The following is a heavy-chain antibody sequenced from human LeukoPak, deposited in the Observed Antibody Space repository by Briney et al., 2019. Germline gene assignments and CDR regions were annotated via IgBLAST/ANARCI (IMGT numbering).Heavy chain of an antibody. D-gene: IGHD1-26*01. J-gene: IGHJ4*02. CDR1: GFTFSSYW. CDR2: IRQDGGEI. V-gene: IGHV3-7*01. CDR3: ARDKIVGATNFDS. Sequence: GGPLRLSCAASGFTFSSYWMAWVRQAPGKGVEWVANIRQDGGEIYYVDSVKCRFILSRDNAKNLLYLEMNSLRDEDTAVYYCARDKIVGATNFDSWGQGTLVTVSS.